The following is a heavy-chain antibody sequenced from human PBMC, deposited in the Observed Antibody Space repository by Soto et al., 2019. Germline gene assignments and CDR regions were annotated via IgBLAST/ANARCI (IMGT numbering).Heavy chain of an antibody. CDR1: GYTFTSYD. D-gene: IGHD1-26*01. CDR2: MNPNSGNT. V-gene: IGHV1-8*01. CDR3: ARGRRMDGRVRSKYYYYMDV. J-gene: IGHJ6*03. Sequence: GASVKVSCKASGYTFTSYDINWVRQATGQGLEWMGWMNPNSGNTGYAQKFQGRVTMTRNTSISTAYMELSSLRSEDTAVYYCARGRRMDGRVRSKYYYYMDVWGKGTTVTVSS.